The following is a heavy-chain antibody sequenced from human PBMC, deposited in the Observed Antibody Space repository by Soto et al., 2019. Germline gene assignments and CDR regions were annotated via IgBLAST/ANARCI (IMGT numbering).Heavy chain of an antibody. CDR3: AADRSGSGGSCDGAFDI. CDR2: IVVGSGDT. V-gene: IGHV1-58*02. D-gene: IGHD2-15*01. Sequence: QMQLVQSGPEVKKPGTSVKVSCKASGFTLTSSAMQWVRQARGQRLEWIGWIVVGSGDTNYAQKFQERVTITRDMSTSTAYMELGSLRSEDTAVYYCAADRSGSGGSCDGAFDIWGRGPMVTVSS. J-gene: IGHJ3*02. CDR1: GFTLTSSA.